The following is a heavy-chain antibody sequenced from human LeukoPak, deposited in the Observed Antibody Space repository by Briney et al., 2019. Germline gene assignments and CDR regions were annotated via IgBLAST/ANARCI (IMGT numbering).Heavy chain of an antibody. D-gene: IGHD3-10*01. Sequence: GASVKVSCKASGYTFISYYMHWVRQAPGQGLEWMGIINPSGGSTNSAQKFQGRVTMTRDTSTSTVYMDLRSLRSDDTAVYYCARDRGQILWFGELYPWGQGTLVTVSS. CDR1: GYTFISYY. V-gene: IGHV1-46*01. CDR3: ARDRGQILWFGELYP. CDR2: INPSGGST. J-gene: IGHJ5*02.